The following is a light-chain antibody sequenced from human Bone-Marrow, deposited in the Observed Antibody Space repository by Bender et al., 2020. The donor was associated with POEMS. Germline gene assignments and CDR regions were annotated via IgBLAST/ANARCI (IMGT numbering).Light chain of an antibody. J-gene: IGLJ2*01. V-gene: IGLV2-14*02. CDR3: SSYTSSGTLVV. CDR1: SSDVGSCNV. CDR2: DVS. Sequence: QSALTQPASVSGSPGQSINISCTGTSSDVGSCNVVSWYQQHPGKAPKLMIYDVSDRPSGVSTRFSGSKSGNTASLNISGLQAEDEADYYCSSYTSSGTLVVFGGGTRLTVL.